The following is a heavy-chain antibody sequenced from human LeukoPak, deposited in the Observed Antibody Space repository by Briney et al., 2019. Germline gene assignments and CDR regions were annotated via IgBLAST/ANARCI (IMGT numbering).Heavy chain of an antibody. CDR3: AKDRPHPSAEPTNFDY. Sequence: GGSLSLSCTGSGFTYSIYAMSGVRQAPGKGLEWFSASDGSGGSAYYADSVRGRFTISRDNSKNTLYLQMNSLRVEDTAVYYCAKDRPHPSAEPTNFDYWGQGTLVTVSS. V-gene: IGHV3-23*01. CDR1: GFTYSIYA. CDR2: SDGSGGSA. J-gene: IGHJ4*02. D-gene: IGHD1-14*01.